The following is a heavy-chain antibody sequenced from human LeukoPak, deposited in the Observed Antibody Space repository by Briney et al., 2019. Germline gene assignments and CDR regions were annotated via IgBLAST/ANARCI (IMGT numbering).Heavy chain of an antibody. CDR3: ARPGGAIVEATSDDWLDY. CDR1: GYTFTNYG. CDR2: ISGYNGNT. J-gene: IGHJ4*02. D-gene: IGHD1-26*01. Sequence: ASVKVFCKASGYTFTNYGITWVRQAPGQGLEYMGWISGYNGNTAYADNFQGRLTTTTDTSTSTAYMELRSLTSDDTAVYYCARPGGAIVEATSDDWLDYWGQGTLVTVSS. V-gene: IGHV1-18*01.